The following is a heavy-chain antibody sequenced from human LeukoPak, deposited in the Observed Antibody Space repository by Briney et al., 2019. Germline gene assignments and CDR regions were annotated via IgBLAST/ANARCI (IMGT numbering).Heavy chain of an antibody. CDR2: INHSGST. D-gene: IGHD3-22*01. CDR3: ARAEYYDSSGTIDY. J-gene: IGHJ4*02. V-gene: IGHV4-34*01. CDR1: GGSFSGYY. Sequence: SETLSLTCAVYGGSFSGYYWSWIRQPPGKGLEWIGEINHSGSTNYNPSLKSRVTISVDTSKNRFSLKLSSVTAADTAVYYCARAEYYDSSGTIDYWGQGTLVTVSS.